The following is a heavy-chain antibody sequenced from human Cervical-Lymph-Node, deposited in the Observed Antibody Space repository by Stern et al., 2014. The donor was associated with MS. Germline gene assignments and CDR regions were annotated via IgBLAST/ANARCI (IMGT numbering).Heavy chain of an antibody. CDR1: GDSIGSGRYY. CDR2: LYPSGST. CDR3: ARSNSEHNNLALDS. Sequence: QVQLQESGPGLVKPSETLSLICSVSGDSIGSGRYYWTWIRQPAGNGLEWIGRLYPSGSTNYTLSLKSRVTISLDTSESRVPLQLSSVTAADSAIYYCARSNSEHNNLALDSWGQGTLVTVSS. V-gene: IGHV4-61*02. D-gene: IGHD5-24*01. J-gene: IGHJ4*02.